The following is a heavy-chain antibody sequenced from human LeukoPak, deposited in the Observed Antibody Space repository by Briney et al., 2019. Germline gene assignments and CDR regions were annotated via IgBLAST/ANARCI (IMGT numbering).Heavy chain of an antibody. D-gene: IGHD6-19*01. V-gene: IGHV1-69*05. CDR3: VSAMAGTIDY. J-gene: IGHJ4*02. CDR2: IIPIFGTA. Sequence: ASVKVSCKASGGTFSSYAISWVRQAPGQGLEWMGGIIPIFGTANYAQKFQGRVTITTDESTSTAYMELSSLRSEDTAVDYCVSAMAGTIDYWGQGTLVTVSS. CDR1: GGTFSSYA.